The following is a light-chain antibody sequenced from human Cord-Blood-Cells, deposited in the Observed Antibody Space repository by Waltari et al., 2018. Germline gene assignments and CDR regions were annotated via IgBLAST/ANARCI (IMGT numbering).Light chain of an antibody. CDR1: SSNIGSHT. Sequence: QSVLTQPPSASGTPGQRVTISCSGSSSNIGSHTVNWYQQRPGPAPNLLIYSNNQRPSGVPDRFSVSKSGTSASLAISGLQSEDEADYYCAAWDDSLNGYVFGTGTKVTVL. J-gene: IGLJ1*01. CDR2: SNN. CDR3: AAWDDSLNGYV. V-gene: IGLV1-44*01.